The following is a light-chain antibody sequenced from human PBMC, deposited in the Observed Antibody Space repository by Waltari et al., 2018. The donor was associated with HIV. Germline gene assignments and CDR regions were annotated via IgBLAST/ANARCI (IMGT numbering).Light chain of an antibody. CDR3: QQFHNWPRT. J-gene: IGKJ1*01. V-gene: IGKV3-15*01. CDR2: GAS. Sequence: EIVMTQSPATLSVSPGERVSLSCRASQSVSSNLVWYQQKLGQAPRVLIYGASTRAADIPARFSGSGAGTEFTLTISSLQSEDFAVYYCQQFHNWPRTFGQGTKVEIK. CDR1: QSVSSN.